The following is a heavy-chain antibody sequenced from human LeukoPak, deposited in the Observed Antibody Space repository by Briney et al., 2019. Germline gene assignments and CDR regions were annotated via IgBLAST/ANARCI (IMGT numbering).Heavy chain of an antibody. J-gene: IGHJ4*02. CDR1: GYTFTDHY. CDR3: AREGVDWNHSVYYFDY. V-gene: IGHV1-2*02. D-gene: IGHD1-1*01. CDR2: IHPGRGDT. Sequence: GASVKVSCKALGYTFTDHYFHWLRQAPGQGLEWMGWIHPGRGDTNYAQKFQGRVTMTRDTSISTAYMELSRLRSDDTAVYYCAREGVDWNHSVYYFDYWGQGTLVTVSS.